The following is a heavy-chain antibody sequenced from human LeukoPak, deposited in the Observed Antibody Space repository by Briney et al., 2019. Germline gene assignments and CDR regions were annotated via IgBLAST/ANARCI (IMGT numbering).Heavy chain of an antibody. Sequence: PSETLSLTCTVSGGSISSSSYYWVWIRQPPGQGLVWIGSIYYSGSTYYNPSLKSRVTISVDTSENQFSLKLSSVTAADTAVYYCARRNYGSGSDYHFDYWGQGTLVTVSS. CDR1: GGSISSSSYY. CDR2: IYYSGST. D-gene: IGHD3-10*01. J-gene: IGHJ4*02. CDR3: ARRNYGSGSDYHFDY. V-gene: IGHV4-39*01.